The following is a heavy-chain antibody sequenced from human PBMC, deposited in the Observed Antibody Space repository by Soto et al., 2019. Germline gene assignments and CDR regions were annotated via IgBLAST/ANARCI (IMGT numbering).Heavy chain of an antibody. CDR3: AKDNEWELPPRGFDY. CDR2: ISGSGGST. J-gene: IGHJ4*02. Sequence: EVQLLESGGGLVQPEGSLRLSCAASGFTFTNYAMSWVRQSPGKGLEWVSAISGSGGSTSYGDSVKGRFTISRDNSKNTLYLQMHSLRVGDTAIYFCAKDNEWELPPRGFDYWGLGTLVTVSS. D-gene: IGHD1-26*01. CDR1: GFTFTNYA. V-gene: IGHV3-23*01.